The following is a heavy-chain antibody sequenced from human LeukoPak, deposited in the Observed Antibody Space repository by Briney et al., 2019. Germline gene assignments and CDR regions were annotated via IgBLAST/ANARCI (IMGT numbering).Heavy chain of an antibody. J-gene: IGHJ3*02. Sequence: GGSLRLSCAASGFTFSDYTMNWVRQAPGKGLEWVSSISSSSNYIDYADSLKGRFTISRDNSKNTLYLQMNSLRAEDTAVYYCAKSNGYGLVDIWGQGTMVTVSS. CDR3: AKSNGYGLVDI. D-gene: IGHD3-10*01. CDR1: GFTFSDYT. CDR2: ISSSSNYI. V-gene: IGHV3-21*04.